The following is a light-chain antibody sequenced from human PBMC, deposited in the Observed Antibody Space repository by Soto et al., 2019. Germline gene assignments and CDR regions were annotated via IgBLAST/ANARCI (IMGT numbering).Light chain of an antibody. Sequence: QSVVTQPPSVSAAPGQKVTISCSGSSSNIGGNSVSWYQQLPGTAPKLLIYDDNKRPSVIPDRFSGYKSGTSATLGITGFQTADEADYYCGSWDSSLSAYVFGTGTTVT. CDR3: GSWDSSLSAYV. J-gene: IGLJ1*01. CDR1: SSNIGGNS. V-gene: IGLV1-51*01. CDR2: DDN.